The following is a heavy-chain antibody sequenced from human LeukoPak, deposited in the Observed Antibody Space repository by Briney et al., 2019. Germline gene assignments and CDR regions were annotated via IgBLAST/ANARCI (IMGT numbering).Heavy chain of an antibody. Sequence: PSQTLSLTCTVSGGSISSGGYYWSWIRQPPGKGLEWIGYIYHGGSTYYNPSLKSRVTISVDRSKNQFSLKLSSVTAADTAVYYCARAKDIAAEGYWGQGTLVTVSS. CDR2: IYHGGST. CDR1: GGSISSGGYY. V-gene: IGHV4-30-2*01. D-gene: IGHD6-6*01. CDR3: ARAKDIAAEGY. J-gene: IGHJ4*02.